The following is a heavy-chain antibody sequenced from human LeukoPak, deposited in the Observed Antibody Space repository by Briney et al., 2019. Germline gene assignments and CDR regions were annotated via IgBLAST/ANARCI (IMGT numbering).Heavy chain of an antibody. D-gene: IGHD4-4*01. CDR2: INHSGGT. J-gene: IGHJ4*02. CDR1: GGSFSGYY. Sequence: PSETLYLTCAVYGGSFSGYYWSWVRQPPGKGLEWIGEINHSGGTKYNPSLKSRVTISVDSSKNQCSLKLSSVTAADTAVYYCARDSNYGNKKEFDYWGQGTLVTVSS. CDR3: ARDSNYGNKKEFDY. V-gene: IGHV4-34*01.